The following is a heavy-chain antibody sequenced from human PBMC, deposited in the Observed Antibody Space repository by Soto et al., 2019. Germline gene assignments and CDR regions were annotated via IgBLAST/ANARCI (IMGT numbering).Heavy chain of an antibody. CDR3: ARVGAGAGLYNYPGLDV. Sequence: QVQLVQSGAEVKKPGSSVKVSCKVSGGTFSNYAIDWVRLAPGHGLEWMGGIVPIFGTTYYTQKFQGRATIIADDSTNTAYLEMGSLRSEDTAIFYGARVGAGAGLYNYPGLDVWGQGPAVTVSS. J-gene: IGHJ6*02. D-gene: IGHD6-19*01. CDR2: IVPIFGTT. V-gene: IGHV1-69*12. CDR1: GGTFSNYA.